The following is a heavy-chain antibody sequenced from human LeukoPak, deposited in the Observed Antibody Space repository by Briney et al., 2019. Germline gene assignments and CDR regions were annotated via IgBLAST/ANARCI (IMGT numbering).Heavy chain of an antibody. V-gene: IGHV4-59*01. Sequence: SETLSLTCTVSGGSISSYYWSWIRQPPGKGLEWIGYIYYSGSTNYNPSLKSRVTISVDTSKNQFSLKLSSVTAADTAVYYCARWVPAATFDYWGQGTLVTVSS. CDR2: IYYSGST. D-gene: IGHD2-2*01. J-gene: IGHJ4*02. CDR1: GGSISSYY. CDR3: ARWVPAATFDY.